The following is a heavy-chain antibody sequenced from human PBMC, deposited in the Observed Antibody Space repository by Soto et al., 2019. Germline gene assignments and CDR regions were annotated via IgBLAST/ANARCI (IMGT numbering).Heavy chain of an antibody. D-gene: IGHD5-18*01. CDR2: ISYDENNR. J-gene: IGHJ5*02. CDR3: ARAMDTAMASKDNWFDP. CDR1: GFTFRSYA. V-gene: IGHV3-30-3*01. Sequence: QVQLVESGGGVVQPGRSLRLSCAASGFTFRSYAMHWVRQAPGKGLEWVAVISYDENNRYYTDSVKGRFNISRDNSKNTLYRQVNSLRAEDTAVYYCARAMDTAMASKDNWFDPWGQGTLVTVSS.